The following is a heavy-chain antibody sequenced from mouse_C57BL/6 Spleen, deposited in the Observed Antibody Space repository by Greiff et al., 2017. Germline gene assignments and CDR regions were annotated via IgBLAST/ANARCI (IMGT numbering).Heavy chain of an antibody. D-gene: IGHD3-2*02. CDR2: IYPGDGDT. J-gene: IGHJ3*01. Sequence: QVQLQQSGPELVKPGASVKISCKASGYAFSSSWMNWVKQRPGKGLEWIGRIYPGDGDTNYNGKFKGKATLTADKSSSTAYMQLSSLTSEDSAVYFCARPVDSSGPSWFAYWGQGTLVTVSA. CDR3: ARPVDSSGPSWFAY. V-gene: IGHV1-82*01. CDR1: GYAFSSSW.